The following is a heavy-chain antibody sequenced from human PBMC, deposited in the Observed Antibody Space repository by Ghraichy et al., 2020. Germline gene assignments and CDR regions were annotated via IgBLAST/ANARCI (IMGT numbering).Heavy chain of an antibody. CDR1: GVTVGNNY. CDR3: ARDPNAVTLGTWG. V-gene: IGHV3-66*01. CDR2: IYSGGVI. D-gene: IGHD7-27*01. J-gene: IGHJ4*02. Sequence: GGSLRLSCAASGVTVGNNYMIWVRQAPGKGLEWVSHIYSGGVIQYADSVRGRFTISRDNSKNTLYLQMNSLRDEDTAVYYCARDPNAVTLGTWGWGQGTLVTVSS.